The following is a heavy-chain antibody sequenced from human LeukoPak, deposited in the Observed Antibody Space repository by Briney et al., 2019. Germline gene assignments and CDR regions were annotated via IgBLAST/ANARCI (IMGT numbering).Heavy chain of an antibody. Sequence: GGSLRLSCAASGFTFSSYAMSWVRQAPGKGLEWVSSITDSGGSTYYADSVKGRFTISRDNFKNTLYLQMNNLRAEDTAVYYCAKGYYGTNGYSPFDYWGQGTLVTVSS. CDR2: ITDSGGST. V-gene: IGHV3-23*01. D-gene: IGHD3-10*01. CDR1: GFTFSSYA. CDR3: AKGYYGTNGYSPFDY. J-gene: IGHJ4*02.